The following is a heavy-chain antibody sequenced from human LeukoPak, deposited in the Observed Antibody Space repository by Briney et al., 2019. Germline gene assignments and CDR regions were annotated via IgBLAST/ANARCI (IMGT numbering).Heavy chain of an antibody. CDR3: ARHVLGSESYFDY. J-gene: IGHJ4*02. CDR2: IYYSGDT. CDR1: GASLSGYF. D-gene: IGHD3-16*01. Sequence: SETLSLTCTVSGASLSGYFWSWIRQSPGKGLEWIGYIYYSGDTNYNPSLKSRVTISVDTSKNQFSLKLRSVSAADTAVYYCARHVLGSESYFDYWGQGTLFTVSS. V-gene: IGHV4-59*08.